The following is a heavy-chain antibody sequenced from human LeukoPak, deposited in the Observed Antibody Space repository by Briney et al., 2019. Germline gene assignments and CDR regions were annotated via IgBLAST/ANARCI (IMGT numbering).Heavy chain of an antibody. V-gene: IGHV4-38-2*02. J-gene: IGHJ5*02. Sequence: PSETLSLTCTVSGYSISRGYYWAWIRQSPGKGLEWIGMIFNSGSTYYNPSLESRATISVDTSKNQFSLKLSSVTAADTAVYYCARDIVVADNNWFDPWGQGTLVTVSS. CDR1: GYSISRGYY. CDR3: ARDIVVADNNWFDP. CDR2: IFNSGST. D-gene: IGHD2-2*01.